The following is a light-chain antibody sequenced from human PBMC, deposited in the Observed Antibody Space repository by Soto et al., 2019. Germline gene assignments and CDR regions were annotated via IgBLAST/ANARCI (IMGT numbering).Light chain of an antibody. Sequence: VLAQPSSVSGSPGQSITISCTGTSTDVGGYNYVSWYQHHPGKGPKLIIYEVSNRPSGVSDRFSGSKSGNKASLIISNLEAEDESDYYCGSYTSTDTPFVFGTGTKVTVL. J-gene: IGLJ1*01. CDR1: STDVGGYNY. CDR2: EVS. CDR3: GSYTSTDTPFV. V-gene: IGLV2-14*01.